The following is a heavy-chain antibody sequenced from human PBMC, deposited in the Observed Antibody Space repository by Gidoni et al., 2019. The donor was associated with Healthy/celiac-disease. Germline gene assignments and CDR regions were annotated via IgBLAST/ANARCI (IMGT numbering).Heavy chain of an antibody. CDR2: IIPILGIA. Sequence: QVQLVQSGAEVKKPGSSVKVSCKASGGTFSSYAISWVRQAPGQGLEWMGRIIPILGIANYAQKFQGRVTITADQSTSTAYMELSSLRSEDTAVYYCARDRYSYGPRFDYWGQGTLVTVSS. CDR3: ARDRYSYGPRFDY. D-gene: IGHD5-18*01. V-gene: IGHV1-69*09. CDR1: GGTFSSYA. J-gene: IGHJ4*02.